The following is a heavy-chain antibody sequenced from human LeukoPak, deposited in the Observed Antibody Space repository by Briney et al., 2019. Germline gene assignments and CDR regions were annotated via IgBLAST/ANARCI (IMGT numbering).Heavy chain of an antibody. CDR1: GGSFSGYY. CDR3: ASKYFSHWFDP. CDR2: INHSGST. V-gene: IGHV4-34*01. J-gene: IGHJ5*02. D-gene: IGHD3-3*01. Sequence: SETPSLTCAVYGGSFSGYYWSWIRQPPGKGLEWIGEINHSGSTNYNPSLKSRVTISVDTSKNQFSLKLSSVTAADTAVYYCASKYFSHWFDPWGQGTLVTVSS.